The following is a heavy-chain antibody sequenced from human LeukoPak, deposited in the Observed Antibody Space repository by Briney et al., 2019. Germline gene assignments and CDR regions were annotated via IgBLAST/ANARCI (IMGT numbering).Heavy chain of an antibody. CDR3: ARGIGASCYTAGDY. CDR2: ISNTGSNE. Sequence: PGGSLRLSCAASGFTFSNYAMHWVRQAPDKGLEWVAVISNTGSNEYYADSVKGRFTISRDNSNNTLYLQMNSLRAEDTAIYYCARGIGASCYTAGDYWGQGTLVTVSS. J-gene: IGHJ4*02. V-gene: IGHV3-30*04. D-gene: IGHD2-2*02. CDR1: GFTFSNYA.